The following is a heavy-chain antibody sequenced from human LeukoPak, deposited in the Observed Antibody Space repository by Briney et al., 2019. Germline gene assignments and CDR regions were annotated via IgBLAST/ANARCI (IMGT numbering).Heavy chain of an antibody. D-gene: IGHD6-13*01. J-gene: IGHJ5*02. V-gene: IGHV1-69*05. CDR2: IIPIFGTA. CDR3: ARDKAAAGTNWFDP. Sequence: SVKVSCKASGGTFSSYAISWVRRAPGQGLEWMGGIIPIFGTANYAQKFQGRVTITTDESTSTAYTELSSLRSEDTAVYYCARDKAAAGTNWFDPWGQGTLVTVSS. CDR1: GGTFSSYA.